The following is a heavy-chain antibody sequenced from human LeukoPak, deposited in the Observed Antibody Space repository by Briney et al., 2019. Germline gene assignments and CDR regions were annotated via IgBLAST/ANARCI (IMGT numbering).Heavy chain of an antibody. CDR2: IYYSGST. D-gene: IGHD3-22*01. V-gene: IGHV4-39*01. CDR3: ASDRSGLSFCF. CDR1: GGSISSSSYY. Sequence: SETLSLTCTVSGGSISSSSYYWGWIRQPPGKGLEWIGSIYYSGSTYYNSSLQSRITISVDTSKNQFSLKLTSVTAADTAVYYCASDRSGLSFCFWGQGTLVTVSS. J-gene: IGHJ4*02.